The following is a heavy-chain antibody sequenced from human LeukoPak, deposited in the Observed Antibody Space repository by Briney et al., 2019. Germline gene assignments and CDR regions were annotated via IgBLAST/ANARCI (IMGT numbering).Heavy chain of an antibody. CDR1: GFTFSSYA. CDR3: AKDQSYYNWFDP. Sequence: GGSLKLSCAASGFTFSSYAMTWVRQAPGKGLEWVSSIDANGAGTFYADSVKGRFSISRDNAKNTLGLQMHSLTAEDTAVYYCAKDQSYYNWFDPWGQGTLVTVSS. D-gene: IGHD3-10*01. J-gene: IGHJ5*02. V-gene: IGHV3-23*01. CDR2: IDANGAGT.